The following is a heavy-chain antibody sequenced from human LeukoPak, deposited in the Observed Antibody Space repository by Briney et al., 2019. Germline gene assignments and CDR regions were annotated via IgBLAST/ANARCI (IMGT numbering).Heavy chain of an antibody. J-gene: IGHJ3*02. V-gene: IGHV3-30*02. CDR2: IRYDGSNK. Sequence: GGSLRLSCAASGFTFSSYGMHWVRQAPGKGLEWVAFIRYDGSNKYYADSVKGRFTISRDNSKNTLYLQMNSLRAEDTAVYYCAKDSYYDSSGYYYDGAFDIWGQGTMVTVSS. CDR3: AKDSYYDSSGYYYDGAFDI. D-gene: IGHD3-22*01. CDR1: GFTFSSYG.